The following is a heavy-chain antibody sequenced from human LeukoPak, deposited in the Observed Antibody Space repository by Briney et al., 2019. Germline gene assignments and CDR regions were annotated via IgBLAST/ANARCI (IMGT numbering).Heavy chain of an antibody. Sequence: GGSLRLSCAASGFTFSSYAMSWVRQAPGKGLEWVSAISGSGGSTYYADSVKGRFTISRDNSKNTLYLQMNSLRAEDTAVYYCAKDWSLGSSGWYVGYWGQGTLVTVSS. CDR2: ISGSGGST. CDR3: AKDWSLGSSGWYVGY. CDR1: GFTFSSYA. V-gene: IGHV3-23*01. J-gene: IGHJ4*02. D-gene: IGHD6-19*01.